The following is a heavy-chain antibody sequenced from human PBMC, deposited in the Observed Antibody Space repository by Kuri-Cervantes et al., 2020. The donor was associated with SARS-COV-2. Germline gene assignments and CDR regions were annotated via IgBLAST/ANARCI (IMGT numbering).Heavy chain of an antibody. J-gene: IGHJ3*02. V-gene: IGHV3-30*03. D-gene: IGHD2-21*01. CDR1: GFTFSSYS. CDR2: ISYDGSNK. Sequence: GESLKISCAASGFTFSSYSMNWVRQAPGKGLEWVAVISYDGSNKYYADSVKGRFTISRDNSKNTLYLQMNSLRAEDTAVYYCARDGRGDSASRAAFDIWGQGTMVTVSS. CDR3: ARDGRGDSASRAAFDI.